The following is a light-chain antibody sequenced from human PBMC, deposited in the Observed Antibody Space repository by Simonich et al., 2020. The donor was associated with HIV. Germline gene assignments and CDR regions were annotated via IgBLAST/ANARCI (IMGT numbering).Light chain of an antibody. CDR3: QQYDKL. Sequence: DIQMTQSPSSLSASVGDRFTITCQASQDISNYLNWYQQKPGKAPKLLIYDASNLETGVPSRFSGSGSGTDFTFTSSSLQPEDIATYYCQQYDKLFGPGTKVDIK. V-gene: IGKV1-33*01. J-gene: IGKJ3*01. CDR2: DAS. CDR1: QDISNY.